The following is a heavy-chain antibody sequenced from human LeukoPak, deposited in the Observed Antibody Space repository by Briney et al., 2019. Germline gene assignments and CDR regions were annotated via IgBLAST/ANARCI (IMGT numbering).Heavy chain of an antibody. D-gene: IGHD2-21*02. CDR2: ISGSGDNT. CDR3: AKDFVVVPGNVNYLDY. CDR1: GFTFSNYA. J-gene: IGHJ4*02. Sequence: GGSLRLSCAASGFTFSNYAMSWVRQAPGKGLEWVSAISGSGDNTYYADSVKGRFTVSRDNSKNTLYVQMKSLRAEDTAVYYCAKDFVVVPGNVNYLDYWGRGTLVTVSS. V-gene: IGHV3-23*01.